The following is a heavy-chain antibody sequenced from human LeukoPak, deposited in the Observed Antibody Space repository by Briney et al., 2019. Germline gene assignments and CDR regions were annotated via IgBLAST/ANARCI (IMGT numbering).Heavy chain of an antibody. Sequence: PSETLSLTCTVSGDSISSSNWSWIRQPAGKGLEWIGRIYTSGSTNYNPSLKSRVTMSVDTSKNQFSLKLSSVTAADTAVYYCARHVYSGYDNYFDYWGQGTLVTVSS. J-gene: IGHJ4*02. D-gene: IGHD5-12*01. CDR2: IYTSGST. CDR3: ARHVYSGYDNYFDY. CDR1: GDSISSSN. V-gene: IGHV4-4*07.